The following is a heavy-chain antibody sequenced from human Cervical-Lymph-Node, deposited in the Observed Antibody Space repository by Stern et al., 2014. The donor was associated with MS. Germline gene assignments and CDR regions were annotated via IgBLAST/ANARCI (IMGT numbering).Heavy chain of an antibody. Sequence: VQLVQSGAEVKKPGESLKISCKGSEYNFNTHWIAWVRQMPGKGLEWLGNIYPGNSDTRYNPSLQGQVTISADKSITTAYLHFSSLKASDSAMYFCARHGGPNWNHEAHNWFDPGGQGTLVTVSS. CDR3: ARHGGPNWNHEAHNWFDP. V-gene: IGHV5-51*03. CDR2: IYPGNSDT. CDR1: EYNFNTHW. J-gene: IGHJ5*02. D-gene: IGHD1-14*01.